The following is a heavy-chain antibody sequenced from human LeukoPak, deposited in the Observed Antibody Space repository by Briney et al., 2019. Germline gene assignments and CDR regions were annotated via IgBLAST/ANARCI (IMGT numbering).Heavy chain of an antibody. D-gene: IGHD6-19*01. Sequence: PSETLSLTCTVSGGSISSYYWSWIRQPAGKGLEWIGRIYTSGSTNYNPSLKSRVTISVDTSKNQFSLKLSSVTAADTAVYYCASLPVAGTPFDYWGQGTLVTVSS. J-gene: IGHJ4*02. V-gene: IGHV4-4*07. CDR2: IYTSGST. CDR1: GGSISSYY. CDR3: ASLPVAGTPFDY.